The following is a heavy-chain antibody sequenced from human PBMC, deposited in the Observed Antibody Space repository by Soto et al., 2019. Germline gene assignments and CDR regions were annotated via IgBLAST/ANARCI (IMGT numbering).Heavy chain of an antibody. CDR2: INPSGGST. V-gene: IGHV1-46*03. Sequence: GASVKVSCKASGYTFTSYYMHWVRQAPGQGLEWMGIINPSGGSTSYAQKFQGRVTMTRDTSTSTVYMELSSLRSEDTAVYYCAREIFGGNRKNTNYEVGFDYWGQGTLVTVSS. CDR1: GYTFTSYY. D-gene: IGHD3-3*01. CDR3: AREIFGGNRKNTNYEVGFDY. J-gene: IGHJ4*02.